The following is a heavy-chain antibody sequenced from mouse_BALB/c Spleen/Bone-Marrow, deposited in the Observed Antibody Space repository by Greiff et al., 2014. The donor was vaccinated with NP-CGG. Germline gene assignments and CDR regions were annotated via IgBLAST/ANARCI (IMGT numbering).Heavy chain of an antibody. J-gene: IGHJ4*01. CDR1: GFTFSSYI. D-gene: IGHD1-1*01. V-gene: IGHV5-12-2*01. CDR2: ISNGGGST. Sequence: EVQLVESGGGLVQPGGSLKLSCAASGFTFSSYIMYWVRQTPEKRLEWVAYISNGGGSTHYPDTVKGRFTISRDNAKNTLYLQMSSLKSEDTAMYYCARHPIYYYGSSWGNYAMDYWGQGTSVTVSS. CDR3: ARHPIYYYGSSWGNYAMDY.